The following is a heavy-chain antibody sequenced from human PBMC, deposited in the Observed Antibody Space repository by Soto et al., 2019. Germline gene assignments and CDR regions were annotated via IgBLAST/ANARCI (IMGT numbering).Heavy chain of an antibody. CDR2: IYYSGST. Sequence: PSETLSLTCTVSGGSISSSSYYWGWIRQPPGKGLEWIGSIYYSGSTYYNPSLKSRVTISVDTSKNQFSLKLSSVTAADTAVYYCARLIRNYDILTGYYLPYYYYMDVWGKGTTVT. V-gene: IGHV4-39*01. CDR3: ARLIRNYDILTGYYLPYYYYMDV. CDR1: GGSISSSSYY. D-gene: IGHD3-9*01. J-gene: IGHJ6*03.